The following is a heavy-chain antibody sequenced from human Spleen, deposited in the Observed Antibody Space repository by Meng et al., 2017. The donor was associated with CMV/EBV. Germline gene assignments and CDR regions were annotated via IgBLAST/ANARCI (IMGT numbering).Heavy chain of an antibody. V-gene: IGHV3-53*01. J-gene: IGHJ5*02. CDR3: ARDGLTGTTYNWFDP. D-gene: IGHD1-7*01. CDR1: GFTVSSNY. Sequence: GESLKISCAASGFTVSSNYMSWVRQATGKGLEWVSVIYSGGSTYYADSVKGRFTISRDNAKNSLYLQMNSLRAEDTAVYYCARDGLTGTTYNWFDPWGQGTLVTVSS. CDR2: IYSGGST.